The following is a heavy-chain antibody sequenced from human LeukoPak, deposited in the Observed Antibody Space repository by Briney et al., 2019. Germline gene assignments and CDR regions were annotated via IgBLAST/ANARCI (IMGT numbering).Heavy chain of an antibody. V-gene: IGHV5-51*01. D-gene: IGHD4-23*01. CDR2: IYPGDSDI. Sequence: PGASLQISCKGSGYRFTSYWIGWVRQMPGKGLEWMGIIYPGDSDIRYSPSFQGQVTISADTSISTAYLQWSSLKASGTAMYYCARQFGGNSEFDYWGQGTLVTVSS. J-gene: IGHJ4*02. CDR3: ARQFGGNSEFDY. CDR1: GYRFTSYW.